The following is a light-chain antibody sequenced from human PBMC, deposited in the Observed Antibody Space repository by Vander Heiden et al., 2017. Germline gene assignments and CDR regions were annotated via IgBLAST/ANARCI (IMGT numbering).Light chain of an antibody. V-gene: IGKV1-39*01. CDR3: QQTYSTPLT. J-gene: IGKJ4*01. CDR2: AAS. Sequence: SQMTQPPSSLSASVGDRVTITCRASQNIDTYLNWYQQKPGKAPKLLISAASSLQTGVPSSFSGSGSGTDFTLTISGLQPEHFATYFCQQTYSTPLTFGGGTKVEI. CDR1: QNIDTY.